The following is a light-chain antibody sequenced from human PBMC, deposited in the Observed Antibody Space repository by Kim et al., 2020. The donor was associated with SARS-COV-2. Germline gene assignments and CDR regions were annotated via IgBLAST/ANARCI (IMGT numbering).Light chain of an antibody. Sequence: SPGERSTLSCRASQSVSSYLAWYQQKPGQAPRLLIYDASNRATGIPARFSGSGSGTDFTLTISSLQSEDFAVYYCQQYHNWPPLTFGGGTKLEI. V-gene: IGKV3D-15*01. CDR3: QQYHNWPPLT. CDR2: DAS. CDR1: QSVSSY. J-gene: IGKJ4*01.